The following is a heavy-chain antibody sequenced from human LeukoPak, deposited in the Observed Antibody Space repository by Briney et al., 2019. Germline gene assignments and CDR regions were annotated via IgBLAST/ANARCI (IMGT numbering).Heavy chain of an antibody. CDR3: ARLTMVRGVIRDMDV. D-gene: IGHD3-10*01. J-gene: IGHJ6*03. CDR2: INHSGST. Sequence: PSETLSLTCAVYGGSFCGYYWSWIRQPPGKGLEWIGEINHSGSTNYNPSLKSRVTISVDTSKNQFSLELSSVTAADTAVYYCARLTMVRGVIRDMDVWGKGTTVTISS. V-gene: IGHV4-34*01. CDR1: GGSFCGYY.